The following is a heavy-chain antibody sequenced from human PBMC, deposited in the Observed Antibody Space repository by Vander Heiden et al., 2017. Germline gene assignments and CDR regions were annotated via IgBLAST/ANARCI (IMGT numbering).Heavy chain of an antibody. D-gene: IGHD2-2*01. CDR2: INPNSGGT. CDR1: GYTFTGYY. CDR3: ARGGIVVVPAQDYYYYGMDV. J-gene: IGHJ6*02. Sequence: QVQLVQSGAEVKKPGASVKVSCKASGYTFTGYYMHGVRQAPGQGLEWMGWINPNSGGTNYAQKFQGRVTMTRDTSISTAYMELSRLRSDDTAVYYCARGGIVVVPAQDYYYYGMDVWGQGTTVTVSS. V-gene: IGHV1-2*02.